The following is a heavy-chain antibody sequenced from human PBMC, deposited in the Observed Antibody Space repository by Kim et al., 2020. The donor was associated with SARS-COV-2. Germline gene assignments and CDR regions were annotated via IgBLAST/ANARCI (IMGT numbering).Heavy chain of an antibody. D-gene: IGHD6-6*01. V-gene: IGHV3-30*04. Sequence: GGSLRLSCAASGFTFSSYAMHWVRQAPGKGLEWVAVISYDGSNKYYADSVKGRFTISRDNSKNTPYLQMNSLRAEDTAVYYCARELEARYYHYYGMDVWGQGTPVTVSS. CDR3: ARELEARYYHYYGMDV. CDR2: ISYDGSNK. CDR1: GFTFSSYA. J-gene: IGHJ6*02.